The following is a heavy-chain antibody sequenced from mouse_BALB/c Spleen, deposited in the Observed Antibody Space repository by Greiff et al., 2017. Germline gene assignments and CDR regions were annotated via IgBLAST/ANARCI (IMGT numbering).Heavy chain of an antibody. CDR1: GYTFTSYN. Sequence: QVQLQQSGAELVRSGASVKMSCKASGYTFTSYNMHWVKQTPGQGLEWIGYIYPGNGGTNYNQKFKGKATLTADTSSSTAYMQISSLTSEDSAVYFCARWGLTGHYAMDYWGQGTSVTVSS. V-gene: IGHV1-12*01. CDR2: IYPGNGGT. J-gene: IGHJ4*01. CDR3: ARWGLTGHYAMDY. D-gene: IGHD4-1*01.